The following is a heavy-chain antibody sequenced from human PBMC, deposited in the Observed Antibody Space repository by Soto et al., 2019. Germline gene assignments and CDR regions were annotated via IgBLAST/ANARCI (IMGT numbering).Heavy chain of an antibody. J-gene: IGHJ4*02. CDR1: GFTFSRYG. CDR2: ISGNGAGT. V-gene: IGHV3-23*01. CDR3: AKIIDGGGIDY. Sequence: GSLRLSCAASGFTFSRYGMSWVRQAPGKGLEWVSSISGNGAGTYYADSVKGRFTVSRDNSKNTLNLQMNSLRAEDTAVYYCAKIIDGGGIDYWGQGTLVTVSS. D-gene: IGHD1-20*01.